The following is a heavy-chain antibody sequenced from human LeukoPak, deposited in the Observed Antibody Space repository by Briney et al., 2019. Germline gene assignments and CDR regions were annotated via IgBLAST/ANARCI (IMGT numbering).Heavy chain of an antibody. Sequence: SQTLSLTCTVSGGSISSGSYYWSWIRQAAGKGLEWIGRIYTSGSTNYNPSLKSRVTISVDTSKNQFSLRLSSVTAADTAVYYCASSNALVWGYFDYWGQGTLVTVSS. V-gene: IGHV4-61*02. CDR1: GGSISSGSYY. J-gene: IGHJ4*02. CDR3: ASSNALVWGYFDY. D-gene: IGHD7-27*01. CDR2: IYTSGST.